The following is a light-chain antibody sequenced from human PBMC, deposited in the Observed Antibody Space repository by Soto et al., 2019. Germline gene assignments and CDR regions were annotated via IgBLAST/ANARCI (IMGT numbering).Light chain of an antibody. Sequence: DIQMTQSPSSLSASVGDRVTITCRASQGISNNLAWYQQKPGRVPTLLITGASTLQSGIPSRFSGSGSGTDFTLTIISLQPEDVGTFYCQRYNYGSTFGQGTKVEI. CDR3: QRYNYGST. J-gene: IGKJ1*01. CDR2: GAS. V-gene: IGKV1-27*01. CDR1: QGISNN.